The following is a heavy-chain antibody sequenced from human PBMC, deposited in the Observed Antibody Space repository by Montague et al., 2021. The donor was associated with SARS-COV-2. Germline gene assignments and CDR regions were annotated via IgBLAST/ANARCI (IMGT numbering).Heavy chain of an antibody. Sequence: SETLSLTCTVSGGSISSNYWNWIRQPPGRGLEWIGYIYYSGSTNYNPSLESRVTISADTSKNHFSLKLRSVTAADTAVYYCAREISGPDSFDYWGQGTLVTVSS. D-gene: IGHD3-10*01. V-gene: IGHV4-59*01. CDR1: GGSISSNY. J-gene: IGHJ4*02. CDR2: IYYSGST. CDR3: AREISGPDSFDY.